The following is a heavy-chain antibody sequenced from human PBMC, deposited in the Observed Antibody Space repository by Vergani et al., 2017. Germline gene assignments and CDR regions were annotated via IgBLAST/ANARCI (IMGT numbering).Heavy chain of an antibody. CDR1: GFNFSDYY. Sequence: VQLVESGGGLVKPGGSLRLSCAASGFNFSDYYMSWIRQAPGKGLEWVSYISSSGSTIYYADSVKGRFTISRDNAKNSLYLQMNSLRAEDTAVYYCARERSYYYDSSGYFGMFDYWGQGTLVTVSS. D-gene: IGHD3-22*01. J-gene: IGHJ4*02. CDR2: ISSSGSTI. CDR3: ARERSYYYDSSGYFGMFDY. V-gene: IGHV3-11*01.